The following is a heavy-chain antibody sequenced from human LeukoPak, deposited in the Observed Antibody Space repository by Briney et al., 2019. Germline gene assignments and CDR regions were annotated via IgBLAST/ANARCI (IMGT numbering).Heavy chain of an antibody. D-gene: IGHD2-2*01. V-gene: IGHV3-20*04. CDR3: ARDRPPGYCSSTSCYEFDC. CDR2: INWNGGST. J-gene: IGHJ4*02. Sequence: GGSLRLSCAASGFTFDDYGMSWVRQAPGKGLEWVSGINWNGGSTGYADSVKGRFTISRDNAKNSLYLQMNSLRAEDTALYYCARDRPPGYCSSTSCYEFDCWGQGTLVTVSS. CDR1: GFTFDDYG.